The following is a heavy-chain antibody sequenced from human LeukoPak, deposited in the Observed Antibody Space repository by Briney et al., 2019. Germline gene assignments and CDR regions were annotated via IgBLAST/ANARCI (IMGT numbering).Heavy chain of an antibody. V-gene: IGHV3-30*02. CDR3: AKWSSVLHYYDSSLHFDY. CDR2: IRYDGSNK. D-gene: IGHD3-22*01. CDR1: GFTFSSYG. Sequence: AGGSLRLSCAASGFTFSSYGMHWVRQAPGKGLEWVAFIRYDGSNKYYADSVKGRFTISRDNSKNTLYLQMNSLRAEDTAVYYCAKWSSVLHYYDSSLHFDYWGQGTLVTVSS. J-gene: IGHJ4*02.